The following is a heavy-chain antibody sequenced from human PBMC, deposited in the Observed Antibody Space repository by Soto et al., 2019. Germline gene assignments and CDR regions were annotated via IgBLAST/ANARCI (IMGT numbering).Heavy chain of an antibody. CDR1: GGSINRRTSY. CDR3: ATTRGIAVGGSFDH. D-gene: IGHD6-19*01. J-gene: IGHJ5*02. Sequence: SETLSLTCTVSGGSINRRTSYCAWIRQSPGKGPEWMATFYSGSTYYNPSLKSRLTMSVDTSTNQFSLRLRSVAAPDTAVYYCATTRGIAVGGSFDHWGQGILVTVSS. CDR2: FYSGST. V-gene: IGHV4-39*01.